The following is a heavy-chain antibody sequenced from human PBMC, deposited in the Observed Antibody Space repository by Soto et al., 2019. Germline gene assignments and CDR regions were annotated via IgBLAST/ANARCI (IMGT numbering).Heavy chain of an antibody. Sequence: QVQLVESGGGLVKPGGSLRLSCAASGFRFSDFHMSWLRQAPGKGLEWISYIRDSGSYVYYANSVKGRLTVSRDNAKNPLYLQMGGPGAEDAAVYFCAGDVGVGGAFDFWGKGTMVTFSS. V-gene: IGHV3-11*01. CDR1: GFRFSDFH. CDR3: AGDVGVGGAFDF. D-gene: IGHD2-21*01. J-gene: IGHJ3*01. CDR2: IRDSGSYV.